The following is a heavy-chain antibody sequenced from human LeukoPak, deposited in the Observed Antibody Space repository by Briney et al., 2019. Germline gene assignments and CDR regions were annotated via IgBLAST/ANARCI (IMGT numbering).Heavy chain of an antibody. CDR2: ISGSGGST. Sequence: GGSLRLSCAASAFTFSSYAMSWVRQAPGKGLEWVSAISGSGGSTYYADSVKGRFTISRDNSKNTLYLQMNSLRAEDTAVYYCAKDLLGYSSGWDERSFDPWGQGTLVTVSS. J-gene: IGHJ5*02. D-gene: IGHD6-19*01. CDR3: AKDLLGYSSGWDERSFDP. CDR1: AFTFSSYA. V-gene: IGHV3-23*01.